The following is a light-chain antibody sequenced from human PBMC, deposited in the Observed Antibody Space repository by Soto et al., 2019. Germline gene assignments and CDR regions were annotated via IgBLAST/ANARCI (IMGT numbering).Light chain of an antibody. J-gene: IGLJ1*01. CDR3: SSYTSRSGPNYV. Sequence: QSALTQPASVSGSPGQSIPISCSGTNRDVGGFDSVSWYQQHPGKAPKLVIYDVTNRPSGVSNRFSGSKSGNTASLTISGLQAEDEADYYCSSYTSRSGPNYVFGTGTKVTVL. CDR2: DVT. V-gene: IGLV2-14*01. CDR1: NRDVGGFDS.